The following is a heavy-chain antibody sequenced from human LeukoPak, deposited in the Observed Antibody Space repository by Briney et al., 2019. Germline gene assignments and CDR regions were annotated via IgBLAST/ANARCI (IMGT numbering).Heavy chain of an antibody. V-gene: IGHV3-23*01. CDR1: GFTFSNYA. D-gene: IGHD6-19*01. CDR3: AKGTGSGWYGNNWFDP. CDR2: ISTSGGST. Sequence: GGSRRLSCAASGFTFSNYAMSWVRQAPGKGLEWVSVISTSGGSTYYADSVKGRFTISRDNSKNTLYLQMNSLRAEDTAVYYCAKGTGSGWYGNNWFDPWGQGTLVTVSS. J-gene: IGHJ5*02.